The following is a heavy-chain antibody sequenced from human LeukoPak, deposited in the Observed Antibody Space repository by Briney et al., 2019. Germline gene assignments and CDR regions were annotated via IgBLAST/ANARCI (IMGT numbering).Heavy chain of an antibody. CDR3: ARDLKGSAWYVDY. Sequence: GGSLGLSCAASGFTFSDYYMSWIRQAPGKGLEWLSYISSSSSYTNYADSVKGRFTISRDNAKNSLYLQLNSLRAEDTAVYYCARDLKGSAWYVDYWGQGTLVTVSS. J-gene: IGHJ4*02. D-gene: IGHD6-19*01. V-gene: IGHV3-11*05. CDR1: GFTFSDYY. CDR2: ISSSSSYT.